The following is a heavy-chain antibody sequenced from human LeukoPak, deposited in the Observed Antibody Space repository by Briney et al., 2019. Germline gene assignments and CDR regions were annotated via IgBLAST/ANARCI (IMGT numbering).Heavy chain of an antibody. CDR3: ARDGAQMGFGY. Sequence: WETLSLTCTVSGGSISSYYWSWIRQPPGKGLEWIGYIYYSGSTNYNPSLKSRVTISVDTSKNQFSLKLSSVTAADTAVYYCARDGAQMGFGYWGQGTLVTVSS. CDR1: GGSISSYY. CDR2: IYYSGST. D-gene: IGHD2-8*01. V-gene: IGHV4-59*01. J-gene: IGHJ4*02.